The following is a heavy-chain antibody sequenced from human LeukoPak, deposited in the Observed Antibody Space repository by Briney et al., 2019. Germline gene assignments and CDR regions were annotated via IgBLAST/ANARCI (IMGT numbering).Heavy chain of an antibody. CDR1: GFTFSSYW. D-gene: IGHD2-15*01. CDR2: IKSDGSTT. V-gene: IGHV3-74*01. CDR3: ASASYCKGGSCYSVH. Sequence: PGGSLRLSCAAAGFTFSSYWMNWVRQAPGKGLVWVSRIKSDGSTTNYADSVKGRFAISRDNAKNTLYLQMNSLRAEDTAVYYCASASYCKGGSCYSVHWGQGTLVTVSS. J-gene: IGHJ4*02.